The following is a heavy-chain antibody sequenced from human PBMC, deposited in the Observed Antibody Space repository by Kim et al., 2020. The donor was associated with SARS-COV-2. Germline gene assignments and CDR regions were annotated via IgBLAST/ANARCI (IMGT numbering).Heavy chain of an antibody. Sequence: SETLSLTCTVSGGSISSYYWSWIRQPPGKGLEWIGYIYYSGSTNYNPSLKSRVTISVDTSKNQFSLKLSSVTAADTAVYYCARGTGRTVVTPWAVYGMDVWGQGTTVTVSS. D-gene: IGHD2-21*02. V-gene: IGHV4-59*13. CDR3: ARGTGRTVVTPWAVYGMDV. CDR2: IYYSGST. CDR1: GGSISSYY. J-gene: IGHJ6*02.